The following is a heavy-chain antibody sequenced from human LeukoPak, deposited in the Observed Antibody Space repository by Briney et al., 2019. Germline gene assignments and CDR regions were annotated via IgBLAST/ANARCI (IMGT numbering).Heavy chain of an antibody. Sequence: GGSLRLSCAASGFTFSSYGMHWVRQAPGKGLEWVAVIWYDGSNKYYADSVKGRFTISRDNSKNTLYLQMNSLRAEDTAVYYCAAIAVAVDWFDYWGQGTLVTVSS. CDR3: AAIAVAVDWFDY. CDR1: GFTFSSYG. D-gene: IGHD6-19*01. V-gene: IGHV3-33*01. J-gene: IGHJ4*02. CDR2: IWYDGSNK.